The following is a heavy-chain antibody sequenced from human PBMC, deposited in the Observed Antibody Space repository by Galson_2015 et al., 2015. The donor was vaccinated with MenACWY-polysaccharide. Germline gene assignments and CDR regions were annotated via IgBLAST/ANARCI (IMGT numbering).Heavy chain of an antibody. CDR2: ISGSGGST. J-gene: IGHJ4*02. V-gene: IGHV3-23*01. Sequence: SLRLSCAASGFTFSSYAMTWVRQAPGKGLEWVSGISGSGGSTYYADSVKGRFTISRDSSKNTLSLQMDSLRAEDTAVYYCARGINMIVVVNKGFDYWGQGTLVTVSS. CDR3: ARGINMIVVVNKGFDY. D-gene: IGHD3-22*01. CDR1: GFTFSSYA.